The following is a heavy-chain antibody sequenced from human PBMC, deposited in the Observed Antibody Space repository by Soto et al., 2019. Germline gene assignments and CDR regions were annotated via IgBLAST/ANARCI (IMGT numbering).Heavy chain of an antibody. CDR3: AREAIIVIAAPEYYFDY. Sequence: EVQLVESGGDLVQRGGSLRLSCAASGFDVSNTDMSWVRQAPGKGLEWVSVIYSGGYTNYADSVKGRFSVSRDSPKNTLYLQMNSLIAEDTAVYYCAREAIIVIAAPEYYFDYWGQGTLVTVSS. D-gene: IGHD3-22*01. V-gene: IGHV3-66*01. CDR2: IYSGGYT. J-gene: IGHJ4*02. CDR1: GFDVSNTD.